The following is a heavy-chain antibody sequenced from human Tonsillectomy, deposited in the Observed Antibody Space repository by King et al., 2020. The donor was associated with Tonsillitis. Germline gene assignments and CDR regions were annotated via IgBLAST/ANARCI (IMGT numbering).Heavy chain of an antibody. CDR2: INHSGST. D-gene: IGHD3-16*02. V-gene: IGHV4-34*01. CDR1: GGSFSGYY. J-gene: IGHJ4*02. CDR3: ARRLYDYVWGRYRYSLDY. Sequence: VQLQQWGAGLLKPSETLSLTCAVYGGSFSGYYWSWIRQPPGKGLEWIGEINHSGSTNYNPSLKSRVTISVDTSKNQFSLKLSSVTAADTAVYYCARRLYDYVWGRYRYSLDYWGQGTLVTVSS.